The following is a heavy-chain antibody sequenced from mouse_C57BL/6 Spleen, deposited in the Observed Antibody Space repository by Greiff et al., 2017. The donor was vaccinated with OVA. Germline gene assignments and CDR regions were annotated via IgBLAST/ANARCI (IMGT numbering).Heavy chain of an antibody. J-gene: IGHJ2*01. CDR3: ARRNYGDY. D-gene: IGHD2-4*01. Sequence: QVQLQQPGAELVKPGASVKLSCKASGFTFTSYWMHWVKQRPGQGLEWIAIIHPNSGSTNYNEKFKSKATLTVDKSSSTAYMQLSSLTSEDSAVYYCARRNYGDYWGRGTTLAVSS. V-gene: IGHV1-64*01. CDR2: IHPNSGST. CDR1: GFTFTSYW.